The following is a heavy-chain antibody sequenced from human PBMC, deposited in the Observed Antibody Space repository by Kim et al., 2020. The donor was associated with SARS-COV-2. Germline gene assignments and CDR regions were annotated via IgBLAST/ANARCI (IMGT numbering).Heavy chain of an antibody. Sequence: GGSLRLSCAASGFTVSSNYMSWVRQAPGKGLEWVSVIYSGGSTYYADSVKGRFTISRHNSKNTLYLQMNSLRAEDTAVYYCATPNYDFWSGYSPYYYYGMDVWGQGTTVTVSS. D-gene: IGHD3-3*01. V-gene: IGHV3-53*04. CDR3: ATPNYDFWSGYSPYYYYGMDV. CDR1: GFTVSSNY. J-gene: IGHJ6*02. CDR2: IYSGGST.